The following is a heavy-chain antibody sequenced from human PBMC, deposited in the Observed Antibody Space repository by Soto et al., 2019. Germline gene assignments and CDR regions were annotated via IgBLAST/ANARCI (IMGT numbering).Heavy chain of an antibody. CDR1: GFTFNSYG. CDR3: ARDPNQGWIFGVVTPVGMDV. CDR2: IWYDGSNK. Sequence: QVQLVESGGGVVQPGRSLRLSCAASGFTFNSYGMHWVRQAPGKGLEWVAIIWYDGSNKYYADSVKGRFTISRDSSKNKVYLQMNSLRAEDTAVYYCARDPNQGWIFGVVTPVGMDVWSQGTTVTVSS. D-gene: IGHD3-3*01. V-gene: IGHV3-33*01. J-gene: IGHJ6*02.